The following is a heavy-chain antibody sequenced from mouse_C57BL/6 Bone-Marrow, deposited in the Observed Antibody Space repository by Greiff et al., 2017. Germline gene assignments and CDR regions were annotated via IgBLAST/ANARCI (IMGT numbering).Heavy chain of an antibody. CDR2: SSSGGSYT. CDR3: ARDGFPFDY. D-gene: IGHD2-3*01. J-gene: IGHJ2*01. CDR1: GFTFSSYG. V-gene: IGHV5-6*01. Sequence: EVQLQESGGDLVKPGGSLKLSCAASGFTFSSYGMSWVRQTPDKRLEWVATSSSGGSYTYYPDSVKGRFTISRDNAKNTLYLQMSSLKSEDTAMYYCARDGFPFDYWGQGTTLTVSA.